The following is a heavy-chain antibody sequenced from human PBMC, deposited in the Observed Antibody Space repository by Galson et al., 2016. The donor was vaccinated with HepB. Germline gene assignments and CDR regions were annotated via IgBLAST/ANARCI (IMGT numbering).Heavy chain of an antibody. CDR2: ISHDAIHT. Sequence: TLRLPCAASRLTFGSYGMHCAHQAPGRGLAWVARISHDAIHTSYADSLKGRFTISRDNSKNTLSLQMNGLRPEDTAVYYCASSVRGSGSPPGGYWGQGTLVTVSS. V-gene: IGHV3-30*19. CDR1: RLTFGSYG. J-gene: IGHJ4*02. D-gene: IGHD3-10*01. CDR3: ASSVRGSGSPPGGY.